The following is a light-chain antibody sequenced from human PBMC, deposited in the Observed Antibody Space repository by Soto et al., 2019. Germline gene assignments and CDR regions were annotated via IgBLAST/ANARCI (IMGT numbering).Light chain of an antibody. V-gene: IGKV3-11*01. CDR3: QQRVHWLT. Sequence: EIVLTQSPATLSLSPGERGTLSCRASESVTDYLAWYQQKPGQAPRLLVYDVSNRAAGIPTRFSDGGSGTDFTLTISNVEPEDFAVYYCQQRVHWLTFGGGTKVDIK. CDR1: ESVTDY. J-gene: IGKJ4*01. CDR2: DVS.